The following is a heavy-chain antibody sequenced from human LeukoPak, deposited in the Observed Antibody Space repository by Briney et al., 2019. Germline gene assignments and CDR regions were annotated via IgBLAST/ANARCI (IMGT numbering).Heavy chain of an antibody. Sequence: SETLSLTCTVSGGSISSSDYYWGWIRQPPGRRLEWIGTIYYSGSTSYNPSLKGRVTMSVDTSKNLFSLKLSFVTAADTAVYFCVRDQEFYYTSGSSLGYWGQGTLVTVSS. V-gene: IGHV4-39*02. J-gene: IGHJ4*02. CDR2: IYYSGST. D-gene: IGHD3-10*01. CDR3: VRDQEFYYTSGSSLGY. CDR1: GGSISSSDYY.